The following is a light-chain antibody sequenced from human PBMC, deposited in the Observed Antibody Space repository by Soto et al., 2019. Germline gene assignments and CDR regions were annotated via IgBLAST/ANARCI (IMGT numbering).Light chain of an antibody. CDR3: QQYGSSPPWP. V-gene: IGKV3-20*01. CDR2: GAS. J-gene: IGKJ1*01. CDR1: QSVSSSY. Sequence: EIVLTQSPGTLSLSPGERATLSCRASQSVSSSYLAWYQQKPGQAPRLVIYGASSRATGIPDRFSGSGSGTDFTLTISRLEPEDFAVYYCQQYGSSPPWPFGQGTKVEIK.